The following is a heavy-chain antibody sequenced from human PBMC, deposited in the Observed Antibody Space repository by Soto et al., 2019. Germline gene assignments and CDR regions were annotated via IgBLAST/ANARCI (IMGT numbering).Heavy chain of an antibody. CDR1: GFTFNSYS. CDR2: ISSGSVYI. CDR3: ARYDAFKAFDL. D-gene: IGHD1-1*01. V-gene: IGHV3-21*06. Sequence: GGSLRLSCAASGFTFNSYSVNWVRQSPGKGLEWVASISSGSVYIDFADSVRGRFTISRDDVTNSVSLQMDSLRVEDTGIYYCARYDAFKAFDLWGQGTMVTVSS. J-gene: IGHJ3*01.